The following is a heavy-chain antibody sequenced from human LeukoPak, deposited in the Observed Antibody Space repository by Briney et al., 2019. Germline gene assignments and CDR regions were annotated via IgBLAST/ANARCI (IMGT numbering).Heavy chain of an antibody. J-gene: IGHJ6*02. D-gene: IGHD4-11*01. CDR2: IYSGGST. Sequence: GGSLRLSCAASGFTASSYYRTWVRQAPGKGLGWVSVIYSGGSTYYADSVKGRIAIPRDNSKKTVLLQITTVRAEDTAVYYCARSYSNHLFGMDVWGQGTTVTVSS. CDR3: ARSYSNHLFGMDV. CDR1: GFTASSYY. V-gene: IGHV3-66*01.